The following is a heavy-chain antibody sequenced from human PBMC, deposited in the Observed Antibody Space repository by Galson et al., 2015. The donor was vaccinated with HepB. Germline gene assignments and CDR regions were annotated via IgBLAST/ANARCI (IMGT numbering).Heavy chain of an antibody. CDR3: AKNFATGLAYYDY. CDR2: ISGDSVYT. D-gene: IGHD3-9*01. Sequence: SLRLSCAVSGFSFSSYAMTWVRQAPGGGLEWVAAISGDSVYTYYGDAVKGRFTISRENSKNSLFLVMSSLRAEDTAVYYCAKNFATGLAYYDYWGQGTLVTVSS. V-gene: IGHV3-23*01. J-gene: IGHJ4*02. CDR1: GFSFSSYA.